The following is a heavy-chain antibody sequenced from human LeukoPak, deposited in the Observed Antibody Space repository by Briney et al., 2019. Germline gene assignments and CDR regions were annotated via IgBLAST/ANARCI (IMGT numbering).Heavy chain of an antibody. CDR2: INPSGGST. CDR3: ARDVADYYGSGPYYFDY. J-gene: IGHJ4*02. V-gene: IGHV1-46*01. CDR1: GYTFTSYY. Sequence: ASVKVSCKASGYTFTSYYIHWVRQAPGQGLEWMGIINPSGGSTSYAQKFQGRVTMTRDMSTSTVYMELSSLRSEDTAVYYCARDVADYYGSGPYYFDYWGQGTLVTVSS. D-gene: IGHD3-10*01.